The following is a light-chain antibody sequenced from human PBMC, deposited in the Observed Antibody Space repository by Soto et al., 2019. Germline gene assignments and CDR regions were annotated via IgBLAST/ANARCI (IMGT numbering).Light chain of an antibody. CDR2: DVY. Sequence: QSALSQPASVSGSPGQSITISCTGTSSDVGGYNYVSWYQHHPGKAPKLMIYDVYNRPSGVSNRFSGSESGNTASLTISGLQAEDEADYYCSSYTRSGTDVVFGGGTKVTVL. CDR1: SSDVGGYNY. V-gene: IGLV2-14*03. CDR3: SSYTRSGTDVV. J-gene: IGLJ2*01.